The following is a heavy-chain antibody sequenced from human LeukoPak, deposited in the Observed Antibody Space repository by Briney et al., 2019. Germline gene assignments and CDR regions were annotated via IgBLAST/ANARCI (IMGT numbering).Heavy chain of an antibody. D-gene: IGHD3-3*01. CDR2: ISAYNGNT. J-gene: IGHJ4*02. CDR3: ARSTYYDFWKGTPADY. V-gene: IGHV1-18*01. Sequence: ASVKVSCKASGYTFTSYGISWVRQAPGQGLEWMGWISAYNGNTNYAQKLQGRVTMTTATSTSTAYMELRSLRSDDTAVYYCARSTYYDFWKGTPADYWGQGTLVTVSS. CDR1: GYTFTSYG.